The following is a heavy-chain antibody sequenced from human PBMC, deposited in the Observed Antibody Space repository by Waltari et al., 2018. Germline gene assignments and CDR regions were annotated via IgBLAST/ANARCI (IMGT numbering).Heavy chain of an antibody. Sequence: EVQLVESGGGLIQPGGSLRLSCAASGFTVSSNYMSWVRQAPGKGLEWVSVIYSGGSTYYADSVKGRFTISRDNSKNTLYLQMNSLRAEDTAVYYCARVRIAAAGRYFDYWGQGTLVTVSS. D-gene: IGHD6-13*01. J-gene: IGHJ4*02. CDR1: GFTVSSNY. CDR2: IYSGGST. V-gene: IGHV3-53*01. CDR3: ARVRIAAAGRYFDY.